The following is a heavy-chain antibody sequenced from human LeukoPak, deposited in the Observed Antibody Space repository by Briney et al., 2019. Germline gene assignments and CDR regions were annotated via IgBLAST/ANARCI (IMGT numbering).Heavy chain of an antibody. J-gene: IGHJ6*03. D-gene: IGHD6-6*01. CDR3: ARHNPSPPYYHYMDV. V-gene: IGHV4-38-2*01. CDR2: IYHSGST. Sequence: SETLSLTCAVSGNSISSGYYWGWIRQPPGKGLEWIGSIYHSGSTAYNPSLKSRVTIYIDTSKNQFSLNLCSVTSPPTPLSHCARHNPSPPYYHYMDVSCKGTTVTVPS. CDR1: GNSISSGYY.